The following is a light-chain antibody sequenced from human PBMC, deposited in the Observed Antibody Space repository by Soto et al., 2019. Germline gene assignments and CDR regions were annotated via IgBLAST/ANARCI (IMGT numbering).Light chain of an antibody. CDR2: DAS. V-gene: IGKV1-33*01. Sequence: IQMTQSPSSLSASVGDRVTITCQASQDISNYLNWYQQKPGKAPKLLIYDASNLETGVPSRFSGSGSGTDFTFTISSLQPEDIATYYCQQYDNLPADFGGGTKVDIK. J-gene: IGKJ4*01. CDR1: QDISNY. CDR3: QQYDNLPAD.